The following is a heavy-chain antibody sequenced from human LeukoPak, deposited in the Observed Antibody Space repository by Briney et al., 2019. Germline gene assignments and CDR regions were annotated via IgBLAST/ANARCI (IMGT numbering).Heavy chain of an antibody. CDR2: INPNSGGT. D-gene: IGHD1-7*01. Sequence: ASVKVSCKASGYTFTGYYMHWVRQAPGQGLEWMGWINPNSGGTNYAQRFQGRVTMTRDTSISTAYMELRRLGSDDTAVYYCARGFAEEGTTTGAFDIWGHGTMVTASS. CDR1: GYTFTGYY. V-gene: IGHV1-2*02. CDR3: ARGFAEEGTTTGAFDI. J-gene: IGHJ3*02.